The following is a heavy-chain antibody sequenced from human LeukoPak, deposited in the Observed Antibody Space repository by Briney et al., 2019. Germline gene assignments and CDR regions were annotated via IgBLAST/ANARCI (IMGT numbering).Heavy chain of an antibody. CDR3: ASQGTGYHSV. V-gene: IGHV3-23*01. CDR2: ISENCAGT. Sequence: PGASLRLSCAASGFTFSTYPMSWVRQAPGKGREWVSSISENCAGTYYADSAKGWFTISRDNSRNTMYLQMHSLRVGDTAVYYCASQGTGYHSVWGQGTLVTVSS. CDR1: GFTFSTYP. J-gene: IGHJ4*02. D-gene: IGHD3/OR15-3a*01.